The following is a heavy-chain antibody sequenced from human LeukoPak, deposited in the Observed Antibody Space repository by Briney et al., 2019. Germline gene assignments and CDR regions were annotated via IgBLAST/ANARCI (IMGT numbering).Heavy chain of an antibody. CDR3: ARDSGYDSSGLSVFDY. CDR1: GGSISSYY. D-gene: IGHD3-22*01. V-gene: IGHV4-59*01. Sequence: SETLSLTCTLSGGSISSYYWSWIRHPPGEGREWIGHIYYSGSTTYNPSLQSRVTISVDTSKNQFSLKLSSVTAADTAVYYCARDSGYDSSGLSVFDYWGQGTLVTVSS. CDR2: IYYSGST. J-gene: IGHJ4*02.